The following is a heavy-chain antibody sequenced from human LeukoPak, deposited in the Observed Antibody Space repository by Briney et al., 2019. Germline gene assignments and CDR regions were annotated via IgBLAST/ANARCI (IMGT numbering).Heavy chain of an antibody. CDR2: IYGGGNI. CDR3: AKDHYCSGGSCLQEREYYYGMDV. J-gene: IGHJ6*02. V-gene: IGHV3-53*01. D-gene: IGHD2-15*01. Sequence: PGGSLRLSCAASGFTVSSNYMNWVRQAPGKGLEWVSVIYGGGNIYYADSVKGRFTISRDNSKNTLYLQMNSLRAEDTAVYYCAKDHYCSGGSCLQEREYYYGMDVWGQGTTVTVSS. CDR1: GFTVSSNY.